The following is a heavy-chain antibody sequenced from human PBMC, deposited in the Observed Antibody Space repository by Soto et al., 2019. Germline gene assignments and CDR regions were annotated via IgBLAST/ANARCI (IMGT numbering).Heavy chain of an antibody. CDR3: TRHSKSGPFDH. CDR2: IDPSDSYT. Sequence: PGESLKISWKGSEYSFTIYWISWLRQMPGKGLEWMGRIDPSDSYTDYRPPFQGHVTIPADKSISTAYLQWSSLEASDSAMYYCTRHSKSGPFDHWGQGTLVTVSS. V-gene: IGHV5-10-1*01. J-gene: IGHJ4*02. D-gene: IGHD3-22*01. CDR1: EYSFTIYW.